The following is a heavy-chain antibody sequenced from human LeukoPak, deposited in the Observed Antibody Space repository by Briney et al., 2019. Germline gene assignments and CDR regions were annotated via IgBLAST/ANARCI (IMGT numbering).Heavy chain of an antibody. CDR2: MNPNSGNT. D-gene: IGHD3-22*01. CDR3: ARGYNYGGSSGYYFSSTWFDP. J-gene: IGHJ5*02. CDR1: GYTFTSYD. V-gene: IGHV1-8*03. Sequence: ASVKVSCKASGYTFTSYDINWVRQATGQGLEWMGWMNPNSGNTGYAQKFQGRVTITRNTFISTAYMELSSLRSEDTAVYYCARGYNYGGSSGYYFSSTWFDPWGQGTLVTVSS.